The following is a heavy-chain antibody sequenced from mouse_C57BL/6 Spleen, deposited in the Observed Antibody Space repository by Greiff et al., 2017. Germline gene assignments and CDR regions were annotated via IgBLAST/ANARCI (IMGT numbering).Heavy chain of an antibody. D-gene: IGHD2-1*01. J-gene: IGHJ4*01. CDR2: ISNGGGST. V-gene: IGHV5-12*01. CDR1: GFTFSDYY. CDR3: ARQQDGNYFYYAMDY. Sequence: EVKVEESGGGLVQPGGSLKLSCAASGFTFSDYYMYWVRQTPEKRLEWVAYISNGGGSTYYPDTVKGRFTISRDNAKNTLYLQMSRLKSEDTAMYYCARQQDGNYFYYAMDYWGQGTSVTVSS.